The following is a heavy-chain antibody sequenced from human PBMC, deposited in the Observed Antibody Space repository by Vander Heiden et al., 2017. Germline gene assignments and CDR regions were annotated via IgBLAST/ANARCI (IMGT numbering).Heavy chain of an antibody. V-gene: IGHV4-59*01. D-gene: IGHD3-3*01. CDR1: GGSISSYY. CDR2: IYYSGST. Sequence: QVQLQESGPGLVKPSETLSLTCTVSGGSISSYYWSWIRQPPGKGLEWIGYIYYSGSTNYNPSIKSRVTISVDTSKNQFSLKLSSVTAAVTAVYYCAIYDFWSGYPDYWGQGTLVTVSS. CDR3: AIYDFWSGYPDY. J-gene: IGHJ4*02.